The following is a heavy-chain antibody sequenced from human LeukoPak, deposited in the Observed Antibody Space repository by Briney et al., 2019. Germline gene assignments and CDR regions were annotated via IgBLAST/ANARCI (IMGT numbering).Heavy chain of an antibody. CDR1: GYTFINYD. D-gene: IGHD2-21*02. CDR2: MNPNSGNT. CDR3: ARGPTYCGGDCYTL. J-gene: IGHJ4*02. V-gene: IGHV1-8*01. Sequence: ASVKVSCKASGYTFINYDINWVRQATGQGLEWMGWMNPNSGNTGYAQKFQGRVTMTRNTSISTAYTELSSVRSDDTAVYYCARGPTYCGGDCYTLWGQGTLVTVSS.